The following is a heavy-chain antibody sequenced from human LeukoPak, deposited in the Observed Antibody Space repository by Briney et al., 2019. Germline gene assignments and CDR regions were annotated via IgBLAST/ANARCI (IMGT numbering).Heavy chain of an antibody. Sequence: ASVKVSCKASGYTFTTYYIHWVRQAPGQGPEWMGIIDPSDGRATYAQKFQGRVSMTRDTSTSRVYMELSSLRSEDTAVYYCARAGTARRFAFDIWGQGTMVTVSS. J-gene: IGHJ3*02. CDR2: IDPSDGRA. D-gene: IGHD6-6*01. CDR1: GYTFTTYY. CDR3: ARAGTARRFAFDI. V-gene: IGHV1-46*01.